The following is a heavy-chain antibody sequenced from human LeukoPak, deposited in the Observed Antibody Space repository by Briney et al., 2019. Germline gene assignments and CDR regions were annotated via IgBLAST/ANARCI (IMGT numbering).Heavy chain of an antibody. CDR2: MFYGETT. J-gene: IGHJ2*01. CDR1: GDSLSRSS. V-gene: IGHV4-59*08. CDR3: VRHWVHDFGGSDWYFDL. D-gene: IGHD4-23*01. Sequence: SETLSLTCTVAGDSLSRSSWSWIRQSPGGGLEWIGYMFYGETTNHNPSLKGRVTMSMVTSKDQFSLSLSSVTAADTAVYFCVRHWVHDFGGSDWYFDLWGRGTLVTVSS.